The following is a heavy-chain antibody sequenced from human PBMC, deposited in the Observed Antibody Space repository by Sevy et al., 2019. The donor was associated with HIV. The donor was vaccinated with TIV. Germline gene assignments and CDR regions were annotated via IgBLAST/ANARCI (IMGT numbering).Heavy chain of an antibody. V-gene: IGHV3-15*01. CDR3: TLEGLYCSGGTCYSEVFDS. CDR1: GFTVSDAW. J-gene: IGHJ4*02. CDR2: IKSKTDGGTT. Sequence: GGSLRLSCAAFGFTVSDAWMSWVRQAPGKGLQWVGRIKSKTDGGTTDYVTPVKGRFTISRDDSKNTLYLQINSLKTEATAVYYCTLEGLYCSGGTCYSEVFDSWGQGILVTVSS. D-gene: IGHD2-15*01.